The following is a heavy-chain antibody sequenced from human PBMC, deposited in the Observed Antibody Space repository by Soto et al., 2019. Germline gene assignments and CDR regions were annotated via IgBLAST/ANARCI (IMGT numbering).Heavy chain of an antibody. J-gene: IGHJ4*02. CDR3: ARRGSGSYYDY. CDR1: GFTFSSYA. CDR2: ISGSGDST. D-gene: IGHD1-26*01. V-gene: IGHV3-23*01. Sequence: EVQLLESGGCLVQPGGSLRLSCAASGFTFSSYAMRWVRQAPVKGLEWVSAISGSGDSTYYADSVKGRLTISRDNSKNTLYLQMNSLRAEDTAVYYCARRGSGSYYDYWGQGTLVTVSS.